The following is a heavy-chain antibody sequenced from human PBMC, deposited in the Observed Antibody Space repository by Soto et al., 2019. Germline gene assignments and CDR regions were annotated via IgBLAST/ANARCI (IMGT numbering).Heavy chain of an antibody. CDR1: GYSFTSYW. J-gene: IGHJ6*02. CDR2: IYPGDSDT. V-gene: IGHV5-51*01. CDR3: ARQGLHLYYYYGMDV. D-gene: IGHD5-12*01. Sequence: GESMKISCKGSGYSFTSYWIGWVRQMAGKGLGWMGIIYPGDSDTRYSPSFQGQVTISADKSISTAYLQWSSLKASDTAMYYCARQGLHLYYYYGMDVWSQGTTVPVSS.